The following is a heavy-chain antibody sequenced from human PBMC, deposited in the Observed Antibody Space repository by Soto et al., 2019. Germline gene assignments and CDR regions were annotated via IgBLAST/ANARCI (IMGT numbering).Heavy chain of an antibody. J-gene: IGHJ4*02. CDR3: TTGAFFDN. V-gene: IGHV3-15*01. CDR1: GFTFSNAW. Sequence: AGGSLRLSCVGSGFTFSNAWMSWVRQAPGKGLEWVGRIKSKPNGGTRDYAAPVKGRFAVSRDDSKNTFFLQMNSLKVEDAAVYYCTTGAFFDNWGQGTLVTVSS. CDR2: IKSKPNGGTR.